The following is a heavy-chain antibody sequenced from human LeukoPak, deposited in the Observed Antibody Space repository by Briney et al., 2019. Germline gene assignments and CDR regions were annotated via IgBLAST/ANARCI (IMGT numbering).Heavy chain of an antibody. V-gene: IGHV4-61*02. CDR2: IYTSGST. J-gene: IGHJ5*02. CDR1: GGSISSGSYY. D-gene: IGHD3-10*01. CDR3: ARAGKISGWFDP. Sequence: SETLSLTCTVSGGSISSGSYYWSWIRQPAGKGLEWIGRIYTSGSTNYNPSLKSRVTISVDTSKNQFSLKLSSVTAADTAVYYCARAGKISGWFDPWGQGTLVTVSS.